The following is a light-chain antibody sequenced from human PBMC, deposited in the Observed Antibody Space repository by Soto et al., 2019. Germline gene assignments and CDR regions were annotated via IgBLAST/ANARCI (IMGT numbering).Light chain of an antibody. Sequence: EIVLTQSPGTLSLSPGERATLSCRASQSVSSSYLAWYQQEPGQAPRLLIFGASRRATGIPDRFSGSGSGTNFTLTISGLEPENFAIYYGQPYKNCPRCAFGHGAKV. CDR2: GAS. V-gene: IGKV3-20*01. CDR3: QPYKNCPRCA. CDR1: QSVSSSY. J-gene: IGKJ1*01.